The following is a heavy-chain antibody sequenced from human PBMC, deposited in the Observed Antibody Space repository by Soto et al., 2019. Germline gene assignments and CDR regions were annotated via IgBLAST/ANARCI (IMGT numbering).Heavy chain of an antibody. Sequence: ASVKVSCKASGYSFTNNGISWVRQAPGQGLEWMGWISAYNGNTNYVKKFQGRVTMTTDTSTSTASMELRSLRSDDTAVYYCASVSYSGNWFDQSGDGPNWFATRGQGSPVTGSS. CDR1: GYSFTNNG. D-gene: IGHD6-13*01. J-gene: IGHJ5*02. V-gene: IGHV1-18*01. CDR2: ISAYNGNT. CDR3: ASVSYSGNWFDQSGDGPNWFAT.